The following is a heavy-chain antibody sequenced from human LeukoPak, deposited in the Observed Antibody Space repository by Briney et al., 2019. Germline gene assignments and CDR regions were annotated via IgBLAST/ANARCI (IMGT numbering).Heavy chain of an antibody. D-gene: IGHD3-22*01. J-gene: IGHJ4*02. CDR1: GYTFTSYY. CDR2: INPSGGST. CDR3: ARSSPYYYDSSGYYYPLSY. Sequence: ASVKVSCKAPGYTFTSYYMHWVRQAPGQGLEWMGIINPSGGSTSYAQKFQGRVTMTRDTSTSTVYMELSSLRSEDTAVYYCARSSPYYYDSSGYYYPLSYWGQGTLVTVSS. V-gene: IGHV1-46*01.